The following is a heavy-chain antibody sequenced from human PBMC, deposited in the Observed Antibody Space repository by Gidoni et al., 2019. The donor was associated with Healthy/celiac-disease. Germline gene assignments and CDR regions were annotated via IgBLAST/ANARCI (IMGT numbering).Heavy chain of an antibody. CDR3: AKDKDPIFGVVIIRGGFDY. J-gene: IGHJ4*02. D-gene: IGHD3-3*01. CDR1: VFSFSSSA. V-gene: IGHV3-23*01. CDR2: ICGSGGST. Sequence: LESGGGLVQPGGSLRLSCASSVFSFSSSAMSWVRQAPGKALEWVSAICGSGGSTYYADSVKGRFTISRDNSKNMLYLQMNSLRAEDTAVYYCAKDKDPIFGVVIIRGGFDYWGQGTLVTVSS.